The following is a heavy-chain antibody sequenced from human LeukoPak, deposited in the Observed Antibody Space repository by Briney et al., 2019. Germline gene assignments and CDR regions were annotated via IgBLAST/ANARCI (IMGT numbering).Heavy chain of an antibody. J-gene: IGHJ4*02. CDR3: ARGASGISSGYDRLD. D-gene: IGHD5-12*01. V-gene: IGHV1-2*02. CDR2: INPNSGGT. Sequence: GASVKVSCKASGYTFTGYYMHWVRQAPGQGLEWMGWINPNSGGTNYAQKFQGRVTMTRDTSISTAYMELSRLRSDDTAVYYCARGASGISSGYDRLDWGQGTLVTVSS. CDR1: GYTFTGYY.